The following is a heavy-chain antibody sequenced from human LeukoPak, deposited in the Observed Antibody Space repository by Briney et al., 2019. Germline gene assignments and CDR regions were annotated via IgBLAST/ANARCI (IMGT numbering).Heavy chain of an antibody. CDR2: IYPGDSDT. J-gene: IGHJ3*02. D-gene: IGHD1-26*01. CDR3: ARRPVVGTNKAFDI. V-gene: IGHV5-51*01. Sequence: SGESLKIYCKASGYSFTSNWIAWVRQMPGKGLECMGIIYPGDSDTRYSPSFQGQVTITADMTISTAYLQWSSLKASDTAMYYCARRPVVGTNKAFDIWGQGTKVIVSS. CDR1: GYSFTSNW.